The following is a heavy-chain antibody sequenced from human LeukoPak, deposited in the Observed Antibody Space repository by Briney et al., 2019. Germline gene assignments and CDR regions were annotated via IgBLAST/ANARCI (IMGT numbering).Heavy chain of an antibody. CDR2: ISGSGGST. J-gene: IGHJ4*02. V-gene: IGHV3-23*01. Sequence: PGGSLRLSCAASGFTFSSYAMSWVRQAPGKGLEWVSAISGSGGSTYYADSVKGRFTISRDNSKNTLYLQMNSLRAEDTAVYYCAKEGVATQRGYSYRHYFDYWGQGTLVTVSS. CDR1: GFTFSSYA. CDR3: AKEGVATQRGYSYRHYFDY. D-gene: IGHD5-18*01.